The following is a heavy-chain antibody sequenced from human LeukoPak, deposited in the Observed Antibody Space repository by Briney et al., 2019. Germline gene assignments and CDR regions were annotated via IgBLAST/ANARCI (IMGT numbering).Heavy chain of an antibody. CDR1: GGYIRSYY. CDR2: IYYSGST. CDR3: ARVYYSSSYDYWYFDL. J-gene: IGHJ2*01. Sequence: SETLSLTCTVSGGYIRSYYWSWIRQPPGKGLEWIGYIYYSGSTNYNPSLKSRVTISVDTSKKQLSLKLSSVTAADTAVYYCARVYYSSSYDYWYFDLRGRGTLVTVSS. V-gene: IGHV4-59*01. D-gene: IGHD6-13*01.